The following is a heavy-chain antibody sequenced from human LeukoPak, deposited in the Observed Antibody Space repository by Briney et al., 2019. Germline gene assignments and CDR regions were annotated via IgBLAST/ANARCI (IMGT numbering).Heavy chain of an antibody. CDR1: GFTFSSYS. J-gene: IGHJ3*02. V-gene: IGHV3-48*01. CDR3: ARDSPPQWLVRSHAFDI. D-gene: IGHD6-19*01. Sequence: GGSLRLSCAASGFTFSSYSMNWVRQAPGKGLEWVSYISSSSSTIYYADSVKGRFTISRDNAKNSLYLQMNSLRAEDTAVYYCARDSPPQWLVRSHAFDIWGQGTMATVSS. CDR2: ISSSSSTI.